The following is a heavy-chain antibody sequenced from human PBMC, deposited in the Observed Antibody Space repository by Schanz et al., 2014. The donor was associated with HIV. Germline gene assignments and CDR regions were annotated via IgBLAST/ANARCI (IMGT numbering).Heavy chain of an antibody. Sequence: QVHLVQSGAEVRRPGASVKVSCMASGYTFTNYYIHWVRQAPGQGPEWMGWIDCSNGDTYYKKNFRGRVTMTRDTPIPTVFMELSGLRSDDTAVYFCARNEFRLLPFDFWGQGTLVTVSS. D-gene: IGHD2-21*02. CDR3: ARNEFRLLPFDF. CDR1: GYTFTNYY. V-gene: IGHV1-2*02. CDR2: IDCSNGDT. J-gene: IGHJ4*02.